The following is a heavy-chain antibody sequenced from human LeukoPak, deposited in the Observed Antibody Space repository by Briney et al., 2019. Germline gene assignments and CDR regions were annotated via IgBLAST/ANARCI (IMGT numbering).Heavy chain of an antibody. V-gene: IGHV3-30*18. D-gene: IGHD5-12*01. CDR2: ISYDGSNK. CDR1: GFTSSSYG. Sequence: GGSLRLSCVASGFTSSSYGMHWVRQAPGKGLEWVAVISYDGSNKYYADSVKGRFTISRDNSKNTLYLQMNSLRAEDTAAYYCAKGYSGYDWSLVDYWGQGTLVTVSS. J-gene: IGHJ4*02. CDR3: AKGYSGYDWSLVDY.